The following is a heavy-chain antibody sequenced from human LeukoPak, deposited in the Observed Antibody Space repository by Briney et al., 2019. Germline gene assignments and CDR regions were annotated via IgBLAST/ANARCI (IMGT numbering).Heavy chain of an antibody. CDR2: ISSSSSYI. D-gene: IGHD6-13*01. J-gene: IGHJ6*03. CDR3: ASDKTAQLDNYYYYMDV. Sequence: GGSLRLSCAASGFTFSSYSVNWVRQAPGKGLEWVSSISSSSSYIYYADSVKGRFTISRDNAKNSLYLQMNSLRAEDTAVYYCASDKTAQLDNYYYYMDVWGKGTTVTISS. V-gene: IGHV3-21*01. CDR1: GFTFSSYS.